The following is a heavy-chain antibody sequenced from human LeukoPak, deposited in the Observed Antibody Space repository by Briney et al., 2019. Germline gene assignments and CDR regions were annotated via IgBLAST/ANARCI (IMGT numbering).Heavy chain of an antibody. CDR3: ANGYGWEASYYYYYMDV. J-gene: IGHJ6*03. CDR2: INHSGST. V-gene: IGHV4-34*01. D-gene: IGHD5-18*01. CDR1: GGSFSGYY. Sequence: SETLSLTCAVYGGSFSGYYWSWIRQPPGKGLEWIGEINHSGSTNYNPSLKSRVTISVDTSKNQFSLKLSSVTAADTAVYYCANGYGWEASYYYYYMDVWGKGTTVTISS.